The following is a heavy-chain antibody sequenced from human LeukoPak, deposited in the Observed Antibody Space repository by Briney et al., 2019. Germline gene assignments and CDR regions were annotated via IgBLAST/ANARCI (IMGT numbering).Heavy chain of an antibody. CDR1: GGSVTSGSYY. CDR3: ARSPLDDSSGYYPLAFDI. D-gene: IGHD3-22*01. J-gene: IGHJ3*02. V-gene: IGHV4-61*01. CDR2: IYYSGST. Sequence: PSETLSLTCTVSGGSVTSGSYYWSWIRQPPGKGLEWIGYIYYSGSTYYNPSLKSRVTISVDTSKNQFSLKLSSVTAADTAVYYCARSPLDDSSGYYPLAFDIWGQGTMVTVSS.